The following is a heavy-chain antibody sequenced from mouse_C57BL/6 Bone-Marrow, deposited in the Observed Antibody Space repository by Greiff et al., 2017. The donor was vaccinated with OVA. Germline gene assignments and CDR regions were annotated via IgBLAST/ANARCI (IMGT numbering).Heavy chain of an antibody. V-gene: IGHV1-9*01. J-gene: IGHJ3*01. D-gene: IGHD6-5*01. CDR1: GYTFTGYW. Sequence: QVQLQQSGAELMKPGASVKLSCKATGYTFTGYWLEWVKQRPGHGLEWIGEILPGSGSTTYHEPFTGQATFTSVTSSNTSYMQLSSLTTEDSAIYYCARPYLYWGQGTLVTVSA. CDR3: ARPYLY. CDR2: ILPGSGST.